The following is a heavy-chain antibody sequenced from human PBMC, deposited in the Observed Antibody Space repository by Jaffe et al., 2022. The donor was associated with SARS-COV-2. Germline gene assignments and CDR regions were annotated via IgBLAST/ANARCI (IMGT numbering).Heavy chain of an antibody. J-gene: IGHJ4*02. CDR1: GFTFSSYA. Sequence: EVQLLESGGGLVQPGGSLRLSCAASGFTFSSYAMSWVRQAPGKGLEWVSAISGSGGSTYYADSVKGRFTISRDNSKNTLYLQMNSLRAEDTAVYYCANGVRAAGVFGYWGQGTLVTVSS. CDR2: ISGSGGST. D-gene: IGHD6-13*01. CDR3: ANGVRAAGVFGY. V-gene: IGHV3-23*01.